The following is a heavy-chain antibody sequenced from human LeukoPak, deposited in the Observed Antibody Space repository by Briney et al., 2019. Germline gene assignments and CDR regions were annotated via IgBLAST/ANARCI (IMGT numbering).Heavy chain of an antibody. D-gene: IGHD3-22*01. CDR1: GFTFSTYW. Sequence: PGGSLRLSCAASGFTFSTYWMNWVRQAPGKGLVWVAHINSDGSVTSYADSVKGRFTISRDNAKNTLYLQMNSLRAEDTAVYYCARPMIAHYYGMDVWGQGTTVTVSS. CDR3: ARPMIAHYYGMDV. J-gene: IGHJ6*02. V-gene: IGHV3-74*01. CDR2: INSDGSVT.